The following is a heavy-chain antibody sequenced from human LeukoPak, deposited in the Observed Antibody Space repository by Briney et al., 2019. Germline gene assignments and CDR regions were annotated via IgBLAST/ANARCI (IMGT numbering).Heavy chain of an antibody. CDR2: IVVGSGNT. D-gene: IGHD5-12*01. V-gene: IGHV1-58*02. CDR1: GFTFTSSA. J-gene: IGHJ4*02. Sequence: SVKVSCKASGFTFTSSAMQWVRQARGQRLEGIGWIVVGSGNTNYAQKFQERVTITRDMSTSTAYMELSSLRSEDTAVYYCAVTGYSGDPYYFDYWGQGTLVTVSS. CDR3: AVTGYSGDPYYFDY.